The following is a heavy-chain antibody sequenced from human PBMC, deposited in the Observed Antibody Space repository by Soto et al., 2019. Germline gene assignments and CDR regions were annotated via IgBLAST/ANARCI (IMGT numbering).Heavy chain of an antibody. CDR3: VRARGGVQD. V-gene: IGHV4-34*12. CDR2: LIDSGST. J-gene: IGHJ1*01. Sequence: QVQLQQWGAGLLKPSETLSLTCAVYGGSFSGYYCSWIRQPPGKGLEWIGELIDSGSTNYNASHKSRVSISVDTSKNQFSLKLSSVTAADTAVYYCVRARGGVQDWGQGTLVTVSS. D-gene: IGHD3-10*01. CDR1: GGSFSGYY.